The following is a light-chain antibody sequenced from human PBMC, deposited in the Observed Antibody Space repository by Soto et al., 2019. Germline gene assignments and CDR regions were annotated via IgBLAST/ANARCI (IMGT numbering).Light chain of an antibody. CDR1: QGISNW. Sequence: DIQMTQSPSSVSASVGDRVTFTCRASQGISNWLAWYQQKPGKAPKLLIYAASSLQSGVPSRFSVSGSGTDFTLTISGMQPEDCATYSCQQGYSFPVIFGQGTRLEIK. V-gene: IGKV1-12*01. J-gene: IGKJ5*01. CDR2: AAS. CDR3: QQGYSFPVI.